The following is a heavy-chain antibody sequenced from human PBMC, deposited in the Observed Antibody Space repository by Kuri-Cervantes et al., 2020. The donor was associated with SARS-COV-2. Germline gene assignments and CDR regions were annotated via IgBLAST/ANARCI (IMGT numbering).Heavy chain of an antibody. D-gene: IGHD2-21*02. Sequence: GGSLRLSCKASGYSFTNYWISWVRQMPEKGLEWMGRIDPSDSYTNYSPSFQGHVTISADKSISTAYLQWSSLKASDTAMYYCARLRICGGDCSPSFDYWGQGTLVTVSS. V-gene: IGHV5-10-1*01. CDR1: GYSFTNYW. J-gene: IGHJ4*02. CDR3: ARLRICGGDCSPSFDY. CDR2: IDPSDSYT.